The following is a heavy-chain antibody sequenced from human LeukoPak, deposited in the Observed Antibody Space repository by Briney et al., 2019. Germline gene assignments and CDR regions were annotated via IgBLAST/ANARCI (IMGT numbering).Heavy chain of an antibody. CDR2: IYYSGST. J-gene: IGHJ4*02. CDR1: GYSISSGYY. CDR3: ATEDQSGSYYEE. D-gene: IGHD1-26*01. Sequence: SETLSLTCTVSGYSISSGYYWGWIRQPPGKGLEWIGSIYYSGSTYYNPSLKSRVTISVDTSKNQFSLKLSSLTAADTAVYYCATEDQSGSYYEEWGQGTLVTVSS. V-gene: IGHV4-38-2*02.